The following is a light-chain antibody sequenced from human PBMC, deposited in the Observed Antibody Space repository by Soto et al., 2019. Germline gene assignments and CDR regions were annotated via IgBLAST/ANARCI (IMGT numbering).Light chain of an antibody. CDR1: SSDVGSYNL. CDR3: CSYAGSSTLV. CDR2: EGS. Sequence: QSALTQPASVSGSPGQSITISCTGTSSDVGSYNLVSWYQQHPGKAPKLMIYEGSKRPSGVSNRFSGSKSGNTASLTISGLQGEDEADYCCCSYAGSSTLVFGGGTKLTVL. J-gene: IGLJ2*01. V-gene: IGLV2-23*01.